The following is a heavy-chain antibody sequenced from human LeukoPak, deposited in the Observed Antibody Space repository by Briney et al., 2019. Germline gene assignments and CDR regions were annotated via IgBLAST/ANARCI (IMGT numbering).Heavy chain of an antibody. D-gene: IGHD3-9*01. V-gene: IGHV3-11*01. Sequence: GGSLRLSCAASGFTFTDYSMSWIRQTPGKGLEWVASLGSSGANKYYADSVKGRFTISRDNAKNSLYLQMNSLRAEDTAVYYCARDLLVKDDAFDIWGQGTMVTVSS. CDR1: GFTFTDYS. CDR2: LGSSGANK. J-gene: IGHJ3*02. CDR3: ARDLLVKDDAFDI.